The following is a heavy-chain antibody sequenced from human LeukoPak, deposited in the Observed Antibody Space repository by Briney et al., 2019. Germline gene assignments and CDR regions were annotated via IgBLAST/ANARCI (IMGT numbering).Heavy chain of an antibody. CDR1: GGSISSYY. CDR3: AGMIRGVPLDWFDP. D-gene: IGHD3-10*01. J-gene: IGHJ5*02. V-gene: IGHV4-59*08. Sequence: SSETLSLTCTVSGGSISSYYWSWIRQPTGKGLEWIGYIYYSGSTSYNPSLKSRVTISVETSRNQFSLKLSPVTAADTAVYYCAGMIRGVPLDWFDPWGQGTLVTVSS. CDR2: IYYSGST.